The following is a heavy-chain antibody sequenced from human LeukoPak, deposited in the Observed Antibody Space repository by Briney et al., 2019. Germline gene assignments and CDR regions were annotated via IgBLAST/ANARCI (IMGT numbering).Heavy chain of an antibody. J-gene: IGHJ4*02. D-gene: IGHD3-3*01. CDR2: IKQDGSEE. CDR3: ASYYDFWSGYYNPQYYFDY. Sequence: GGSLRRSCAASGFTFSSYWMSWVRQAPGKGLEWVANIKQDGSEEYYVDSVKGRFTISRDNAKNSLYLQMNSLRAEDTAVYYCASYYDFWSGYYNPQYYFDYWGQGTLVTVSS. CDR1: GFTFSSYW. V-gene: IGHV3-7*01.